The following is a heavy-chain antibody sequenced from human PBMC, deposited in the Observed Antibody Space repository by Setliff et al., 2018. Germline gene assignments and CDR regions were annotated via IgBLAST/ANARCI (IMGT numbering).Heavy chain of an antibody. CDR3: AREGNYDYVWGSYRDDAFDI. D-gene: IGHD3-16*02. CDR2: IIPIFGTA. Sequence: WASVKVSCKASGGTFSSYAISWVRQAPGQGLEWMGGIIPIFGTANYAQKFQGRVTITTDESTSTAYMELSSLRSEDTAVYYCAREGNYDYVWGSYRDDAFDIWGQGTMVTVSS. J-gene: IGHJ3*02. CDR1: GGTFSSYA. V-gene: IGHV1-69*05.